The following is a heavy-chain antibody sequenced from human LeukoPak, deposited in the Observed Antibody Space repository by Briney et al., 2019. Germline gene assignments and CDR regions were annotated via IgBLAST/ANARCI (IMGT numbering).Heavy chain of an antibody. CDR3: ARSPTYYYGSGSYYNGVYWFDP. CDR1: GYSFTSYW. J-gene: IGHJ5*02. D-gene: IGHD3-10*01. Sequence: GESLKSSCKGSGYSFTSYWIGWVRQMPGKGLEWMGIIYPGDSDTRYSPSFQGQVTISADKSISTAYLQWSSLKASDTAMYYCARSPTYYYGSGSYYNGVYWFDPWGQGTLVTVSS. CDR2: IYPGDSDT. V-gene: IGHV5-51*01.